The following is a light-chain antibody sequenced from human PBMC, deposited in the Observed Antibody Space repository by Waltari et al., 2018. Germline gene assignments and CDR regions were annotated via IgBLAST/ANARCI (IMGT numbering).Light chain of an antibody. J-gene: IGLJ2*01. CDR3: ASWDDGLNGIV. Sequence: QGPGTAPKVVIYIVSGRPAGVPDRFSGSRSGPSASLAIRGLRADDEAVYFCASWDDGLNGIVFGGGTKLTVL. CDR2: IVS. V-gene: IGLV1-47*02.